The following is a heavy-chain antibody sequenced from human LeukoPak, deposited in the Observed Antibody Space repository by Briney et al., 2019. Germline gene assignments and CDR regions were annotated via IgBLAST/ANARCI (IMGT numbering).Heavy chain of an antibody. CDR3: AKGVRITMVRGAFDI. Sequence: PGGSLRLSCAASGFTFDDYAMHWVRQAPGKGLEWVSGINWNSGTIAYADSVKGRFTISRDNAKNSLYLQMNSLRAEDTALYYCAKGVRITMVRGAFDIWGQGTMVTVSS. CDR1: GFTFDDYA. D-gene: IGHD3-10*01. J-gene: IGHJ3*02. V-gene: IGHV3-9*01. CDR2: INWNSGTI.